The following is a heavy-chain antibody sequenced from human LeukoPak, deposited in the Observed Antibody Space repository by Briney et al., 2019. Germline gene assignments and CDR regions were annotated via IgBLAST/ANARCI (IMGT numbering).Heavy chain of an antibody. J-gene: IGHJ5*02. CDR1: GYSFTAYD. Sequence: GASVKVSCKASGYSFTAYDINWMRQATGQGLEWIGYINPNTGLTEYAQKFQGRVSLTRDTSITTAYMELNTLTSEDTAVYYCATTLRNNPPWGQGTLITVSS. V-gene: IGHV1-8*01. CDR2: INPNTGLT. D-gene: IGHD1-14*01. CDR3: ATTLRNNPP.